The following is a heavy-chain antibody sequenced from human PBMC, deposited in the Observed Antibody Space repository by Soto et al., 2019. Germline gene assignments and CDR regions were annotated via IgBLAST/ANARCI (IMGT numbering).Heavy chain of an antibody. CDR1: GGTFSSYA. D-gene: IGHD3-16*02. CDR2: IILIFGTA. V-gene: IGHV1-69*01. CDR3: ARDEGSYPTNDY. J-gene: IGHJ4*02. Sequence: QVQLVQSGAEVQKPGSSVKVSCKASGGTFSSYAISWGRQAPGQGLEWMGGIILIFGTANYAQKCQGRVTITADESTSTAYMELSSLRSEDTAVYYCARDEGSYPTNDYWGQGTLVTVSS.